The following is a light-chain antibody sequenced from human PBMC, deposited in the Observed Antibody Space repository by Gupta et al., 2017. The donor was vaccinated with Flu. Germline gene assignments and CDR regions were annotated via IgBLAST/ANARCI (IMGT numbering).Light chain of an antibody. CDR2: DAS. V-gene: IGKV1D-13*01. Sequence: AIQLTQSPSSLSPSVGDRIIITCRASQGIGSALAWYQQKPGKAPKLLIYDASSLESGVPSGFSGSGSGTDFTLTISSLQPEDFATYYCQQFKNYPTFGQGTRLEIK. J-gene: IGKJ5*01. CDR1: QGIGSA. CDR3: QQFKNYPT.